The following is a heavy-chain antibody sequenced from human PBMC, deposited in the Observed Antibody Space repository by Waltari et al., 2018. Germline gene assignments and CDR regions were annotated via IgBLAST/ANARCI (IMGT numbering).Heavy chain of an antibody. CDR1: GGTFSLYA. J-gene: IGHJ4*02. Sequence: QVQLVQSGADVKKPGSSVKVSCRASGGTFSLYAIRWVRQAPGQGLEWMGGIVPVFGQGNYAQKFHDRVTITADESTNTVFMELTSLRSEDSAMYYCARGSDSDYVWGSFRYWGQGTPVTVSS. CDR2: IVPVFGQG. D-gene: IGHD3-16*02. CDR3: ARGSDSDYVWGSFRY. V-gene: IGHV1-69*01.